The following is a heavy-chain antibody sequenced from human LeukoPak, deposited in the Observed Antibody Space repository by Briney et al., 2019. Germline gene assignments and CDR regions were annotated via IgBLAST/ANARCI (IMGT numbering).Heavy chain of an antibody. CDR3: ARGPIGYDYVWGSWFDS. J-gene: IGHJ5*01. V-gene: IGHV4-59*11. CDR1: GGSISSHY. CDR2: LYYSGST. D-gene: IGHD3-16*01. Sequence: SETLSLTCTVSGGSISSHYWNWIRQPPGKGLEWIGHLYYSGSTNYNPSLKSRVTISVDMSRTQFSLRLTSVNAADTAVYYCARGPIGYDYVWGSWFDSWGQGTLVTLSS.